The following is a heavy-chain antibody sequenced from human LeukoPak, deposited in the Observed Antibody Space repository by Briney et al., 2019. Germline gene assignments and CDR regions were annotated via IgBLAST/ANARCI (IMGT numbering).Heavy chain of an antibody. D-gene: IGHD6-6*01. CDR2: INHSGST. Sequence: PSETLSLTCAVYGGSFSGYYWSWIRQPPGKGLEWIGEINHSGSTNYNPSLKSRVTISVDTSKNQFPLKLSSVTAADTAVYYCARAHEDSSFDYWGQGTLVTVSS. CDR3: ARAHEDSSFDY. J-gene: IGHJ4*02. V-gene: IGHV4-34*01. CDR1: GGSFSGYY.